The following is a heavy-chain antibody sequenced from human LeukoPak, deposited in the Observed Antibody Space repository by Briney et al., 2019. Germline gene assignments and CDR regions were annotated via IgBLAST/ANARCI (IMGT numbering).Heavy chain of an antibody. J-gene: IGHJ5*02. V-gene: IGHV3-33*01. CDR3: ATVRHWQYGDNWFDP. CDR2: IWNDGSKK. D-gene: IGHD4-17*01. CDR1: GFIFSVNG. Sequence: GGSLRLSCAASGFIFSVNGMHWVRQAPGKGLEWVAVIWNDGSKKYYADSVKGRFTISRDNPKNTVYLQMNSLRAEDTAVYYCATVRHWQYGDNWFDPWGQGTLVTVSS.